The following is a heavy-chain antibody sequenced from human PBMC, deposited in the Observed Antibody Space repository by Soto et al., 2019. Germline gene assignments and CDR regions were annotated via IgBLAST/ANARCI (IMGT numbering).Heavy chain of an antibody. CDR3: ARAQFSDILTADDHPFDV. CDR1: GGSISSDDYY. Sequence: SETLSLTCTVSGGSISSDDYYWSWVRQLPGKGLEWIGYIYHSGSTYYNPSLKSRLTISVAASKNQFSLRLRSVTAADTAVYYCARAQFSDILTADDHPFDVWGQGTSVTVSS. J-gene: IGHJ6*02. CDR2: IYHSGST. V-gene: IGHV4-30-4*01. D-gene: IGHD3-9*01.